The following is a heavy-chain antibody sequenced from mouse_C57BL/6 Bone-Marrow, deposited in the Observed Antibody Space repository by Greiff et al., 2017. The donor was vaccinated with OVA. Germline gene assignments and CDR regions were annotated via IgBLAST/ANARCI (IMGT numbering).Heavy chain of an antibody. V-gene: IGHV1-81*01. Sequence: VQLQQSGAELARPGASVKLSCKASGYTFTSYGISWVKQRTGQGLEWIGEIYPRSGNTYYNEKFKGKATLTADKSSSTAYMELRSLTSKDSAVYVCARAEVYEYDVDYIDYWGQGTTLTVSS. CDR1: GYTFTSYG. CDR3: ARAEVYEYDVDYIDY. J-gene: IGHJ2*01. D-gene: IGHD2-4*01. CDR2: IYPRSGNT.